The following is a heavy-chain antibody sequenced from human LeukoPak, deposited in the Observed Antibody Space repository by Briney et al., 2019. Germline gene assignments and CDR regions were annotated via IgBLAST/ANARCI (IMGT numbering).Heavy chain of an antibody. Sequence: GGSLRLSCAASGFTFSSYAMHWVRQAPGKGLEWVAVISYDGSNKYYADSVKGRFTISRDNAKNSLYLQMNSLRAEDTALYYCAKPITKYSSAWGQGFDYWGQGSLVTVSS. J-gene: IGHJ4*02. V-gene: IGHV3-30*04. CDR2: ISYDGSNK. D-gene: IGHD6-19*01. CDR1: GFTFSSYA. CDR3: AKPITKYSSAWGQGFDY.